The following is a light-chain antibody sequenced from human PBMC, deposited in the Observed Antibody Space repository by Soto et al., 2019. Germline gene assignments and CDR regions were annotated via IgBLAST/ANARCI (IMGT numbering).Light chain of an antibody. CDR2: DVS. J-gene: IGLJ1*01. V-gene: IGLV2-14*03. CDR1: SSDVGGYDY. Sequence: QSALTQPASVYGSPGQSITISCTGTSSDVGGYDYVSWYQHPPGKAPKLMIYDVSYRPSGVSNRFSGSKSGNTASLTISGLQAEDEADYYCSSYTSSSPYVFGTGTKVTVL. CDR3: SSYTSSSPYV.